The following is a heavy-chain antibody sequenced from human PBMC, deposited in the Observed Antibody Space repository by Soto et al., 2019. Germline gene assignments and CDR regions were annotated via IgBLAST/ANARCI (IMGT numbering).Heavy chain of an antibody. CDR1: GVSISMTSSYY. Sequence: SETLSLTCTVSGVSISMTSSYYWGWIRQPPGKGLGWIGSIYYSGSTYYNPSLKSRVTISVDTSKNHFSLKLSSVTAADTAVYFCARIGTGSYSVYYYGMDVWGQGTTVTVSS. V-gene: IGHV4-39*02. J-gene: IGHJ6*02. CDR3: ARIGTGSYSVYYYGMDV. CDR2: IYYSGST. D-gene: IGHD3-10*01.